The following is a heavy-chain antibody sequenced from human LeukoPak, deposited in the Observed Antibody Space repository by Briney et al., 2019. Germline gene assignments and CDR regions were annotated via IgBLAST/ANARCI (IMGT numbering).Heavy chain of an antibody. CDR3: AKASSIQLWVGRFGFDY. D-gene: IGHD5-18*01. CDR2: ISGSGGST. J-gene: IGHJ4*02. V-gene: IGHV3-23*01. Sequence: GGSLRLSCAASGFTFSSYAMSWVRQAPGKGLEWVSAISGSGGSTYYADSVKGRFTISRDNSKNTLYLQMNSLRAEDTAVYYCAKASSIQLWVGRFGFDYWGQGTGVTVSS. CDR1: GFTFSSYA.